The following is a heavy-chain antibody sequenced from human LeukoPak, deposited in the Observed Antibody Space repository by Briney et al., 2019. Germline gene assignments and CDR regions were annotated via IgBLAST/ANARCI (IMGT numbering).Heavy chain of an antibody. Sequence: ASVKVSCKVSGNSLSELSIQWVRQAPGKGRECMGGFDPEEAKMVYAQNFQGRVTMTEDTSTQTAYMELSCLTSDDTAVYYCTTRSGDFWSGFVNWGQGSLVTVSS. V-gene: IGHV1-24*01. CDR3: TTRSGDFWSGFVN. CDR2: FDPEEAKM. CDR1: GNSLSELS. D-gene: IGHD3-3*01. J-gene: IGHJ4*02.